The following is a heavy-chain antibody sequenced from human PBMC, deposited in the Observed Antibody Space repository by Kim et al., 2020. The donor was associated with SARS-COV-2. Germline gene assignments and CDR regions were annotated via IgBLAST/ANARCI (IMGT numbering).Heavy chain of an antibody. CDR2: ISGSGGST. D-gene: IGHD6-6*01. CDR3: AKSGYEGYSSSSASVYYFDY. Sequence: GGSLRLSCAASGFTFSSYAMSWVRQAPGKGLEWVSAISGSGGSTYYADSVKGRFTISRDNSKNTLYLQMNSLRAEDTAVYYCAKSGYEGYSSSSASVYYFDYWGQGTLGTVSS. V-gene: IGHV3-23*01. J-gene: IGHJ4*02. CDR1: GFTFSSYA.